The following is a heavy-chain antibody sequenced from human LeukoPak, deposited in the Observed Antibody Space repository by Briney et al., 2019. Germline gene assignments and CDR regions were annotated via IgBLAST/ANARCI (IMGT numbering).Heavy chain of an antibody. D-gene: IGHD3-10*01. CDR3: ARGYGGADWFDP. J-gene: IGHJ5*02. CDR2: IYHSGST. V-gene: IGHV4-4*02. CDR1: GGSISSSNW. Sequence: SETLSLTCTVSGGSISSSNWWSWVRQPPGKELEWIGEIYHSGSTNYNPSLKSRVTISVDTSKNQFSLKLSSVTAADTAVYYCARGYGGADWFDPWGQGTLVTVSS.